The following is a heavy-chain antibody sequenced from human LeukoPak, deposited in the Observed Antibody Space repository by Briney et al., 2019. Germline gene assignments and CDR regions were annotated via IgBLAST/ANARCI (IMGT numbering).Heavy chain of an antibody. CDR1: GDSINSYY. CDR2: IYYSGRT. D-gene: IGHD4-17*01. J-gene: IGHJ4*02. Sequence: PSETLSLTCTVSGDSINSYYWNWIRQPPGKGLEWIGYIYYSGRTDYNPSLKSRVTISVDKSKNQFSLKLSSVTAADTAVYYCARGYYGDYLYFDYWGQGTLVTVSS. V-gene: IGHV4-59*12. CDR3: ARGYYGDYLYFDY.